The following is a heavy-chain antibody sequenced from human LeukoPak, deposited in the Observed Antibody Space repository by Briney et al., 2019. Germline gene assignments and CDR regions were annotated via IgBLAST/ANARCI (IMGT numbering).Heavy chain of an antibody. CDR1: GFTVTGYY. CDR3: TRGGPEGSGYSYGSHDY. J-gene: IGHJ4*02. CDR2: INPNSGAT. Sequence: ASVKVSCKASGFTVTGYYMHWVRQAPGQGLEWMGWINPNSGATNYAQKFQGRVTTTRDTSISTVYMWLSRLRSDDTAVYYCTRGGPEGSGYSYGSHDYWGQGTLVTVSS. V-gene: IGHV1-2*02. D-gene: IGHD5-18*01.